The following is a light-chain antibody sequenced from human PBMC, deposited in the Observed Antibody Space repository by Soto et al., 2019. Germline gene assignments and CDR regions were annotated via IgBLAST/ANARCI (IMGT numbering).Light chain of an antibody. V-gene: IGKV3-20*01. CDR1: QSISGSQ. J-gene: IGKJ1*01. Sequence: EIVLTQAPGTLSLSPGERGTLSCRASQSISGSQLAWYQQKPGQAPRLLIYGASNRATGIPDRFSGSGSGTSFTLAVSRLEPEDFAVYYCQQYGDSPLTFGQGTKVEVK. CDR2: GAS. CDR3: QQYGDSPLT.